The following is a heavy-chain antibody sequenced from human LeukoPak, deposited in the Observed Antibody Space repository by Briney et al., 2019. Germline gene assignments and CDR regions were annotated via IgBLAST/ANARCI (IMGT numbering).Heavy chain of an antibody. CDR3: AKWGPYYGCNSIHKPSYFDY. J-gene: IGHJ4*02. Sequence: PGGSLRLSCAASGFTFSSYAMSWVRQAPGKGLEWVSAISGSGGSTYYADSVKGRFTISRDNSKNTLYLQMNSLRAEDTAVYYCAKWGPYYGCNSIHKPSYFDYWGQGTLVTVSS. V-gene: IGHV3-23*01. CDR1: GFTFSSYA. CDR2: ISGSGGST. D-gene: IGHD4-23*01.